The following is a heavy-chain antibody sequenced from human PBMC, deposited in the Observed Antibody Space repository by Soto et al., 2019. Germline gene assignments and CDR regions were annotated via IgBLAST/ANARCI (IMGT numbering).Heavy chain of an antibody. CDR1: GGSISSSSYY. CDR3: ARRGSGSYSDY. CDR2: IYYSGST. V-gene: IGHV4-39*01. D-gene: IGHD3-10*01. Sequence: SETLSLTCTVSGGSISSSSYYWGWIRQPPGKGLEWIGSIYYSGSTYYNPSLKSRVTISVDTSKNQFSLKVSSVTAADTAVYYCARRGSGSYSDYWGQGPLVTVSS. J-gene: IGHJ4*02.